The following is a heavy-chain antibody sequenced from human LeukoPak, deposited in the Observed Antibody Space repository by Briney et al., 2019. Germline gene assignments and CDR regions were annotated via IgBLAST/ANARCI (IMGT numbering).Heavy chain of an antibody. CDR1: GFTFDEYA. CDR2: ISWNSRKI. Sequence: GGSLRLSCAASGFTFDEYAMYWVRQAPGKALEWVSGISWNSRKIGYSESVKGRFTISRDNAKNSLYLQMKSLTTEDTALYYCARGMGYFGSGSLLWDWGQGTRVTVPS. J-gene: IGHJ4*02. D-gene: IGHD3-10*01. V-gene: IGHV3-9*01. CDR3: ARGMGYFGSGSLLWD.